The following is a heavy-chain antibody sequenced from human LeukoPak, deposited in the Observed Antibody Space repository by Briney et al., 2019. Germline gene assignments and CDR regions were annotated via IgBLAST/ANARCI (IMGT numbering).Heavy chain of an antibody. CDR1: GFTFSSYG. CDR2: IWYDGSNK. Sequence: PGGSLRLSCAASGFTFSSYGMHWVRQAPGRGLEWVAVIWYDGSNKYYADSVKGRFTISRDNSKNTLYLQMNSLRAEDTAVYYCAKPAEQLVPGGFDYWGQGTLVTVSS. J-gene: IGHJ4*02. D-gene: IGHD6-13*01. V-gene: IGHV3-33*06. CDR3: AKPAEQLVPGGFDY.